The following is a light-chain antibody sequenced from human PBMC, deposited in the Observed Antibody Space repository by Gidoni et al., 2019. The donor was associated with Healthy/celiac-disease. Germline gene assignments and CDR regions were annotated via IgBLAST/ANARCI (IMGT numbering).Light chain of an antibody. J-gene: IGLJ1*01. CDR1: SSDVGGYNY. V-gene: IGLV2-11*01. CDR2: DVS. CDR3: CSYAGSYTYV. Sequence: QSALTQPRSVSGSPGQSVTISCTGTSSDVGGYNYVSLYQQHPGKAPKLMIYDVSKRPSGVPDRFSDSRSGNTASLTISVLQAEDEADYYCCSYAGSYTYVFGTGTKVTVL.